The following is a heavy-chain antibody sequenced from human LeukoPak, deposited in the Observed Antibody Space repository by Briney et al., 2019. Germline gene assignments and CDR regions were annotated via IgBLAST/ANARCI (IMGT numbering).Heavy chain of an antibody. CDR3: ARDSLRIQTGTTP. V-gene: IGHV4-34*01. J-gene: IGHJ5*02. CDR1: GDFFSGYY. Sequence: SETLSLTCAVYGDFFSGYYWSWIRQPPGKGLEWIGEINHSGSTNYNPSLKSRVAISVDTSKNQFSLKLNSVTAADAAVYYCARDSLRIQTGTTPWGQGTLVTVSS. D-gene: IGHD1-1*01. CDR2: INHSGST.